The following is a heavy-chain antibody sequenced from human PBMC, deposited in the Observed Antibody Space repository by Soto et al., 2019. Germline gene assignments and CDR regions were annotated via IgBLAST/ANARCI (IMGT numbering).Heavy chain of an antibody. V-gene: IGHV1-3*01. J-gene: IGHJ4*02. CDR3: VAVDYGDY. CDR1: GYTFTSYA. Sequence: VKVSCKTSGYTFTSYAVHWARQAPGQRLEWMGWINAGNGNTEYSQKFQGRVTFTRDTSASTAHMELSSLRSEDTAVYYCVAVDYGDYWGQGALVTVSS. CDR2: INAGNGNT. D-gene: IGHD6-19*01.